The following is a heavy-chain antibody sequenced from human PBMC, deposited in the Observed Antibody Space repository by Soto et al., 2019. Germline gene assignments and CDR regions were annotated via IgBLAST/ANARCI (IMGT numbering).Heavy chain of an antibody. Sequence: ASVKVSCKASGYTFTSYDINCVRQATGQGLEWMGWMNPNSGNTGYAQKFQGRVTMTRNTSISTAYMELSSLRSEDTAVYYCAREGTAYYDFWSGYYWARDDYYYGMEVWGQGTTVTVSS. CDR2: MNPNSGNT. CDR1: GYTFTSYD. CDR3: AREGTAYYDFWSGYYWARDDYYYGMEV. J-gene: IGHJ6*02. V-gene: IGHV1-8*01. D-gene: IGHD3-3*01.